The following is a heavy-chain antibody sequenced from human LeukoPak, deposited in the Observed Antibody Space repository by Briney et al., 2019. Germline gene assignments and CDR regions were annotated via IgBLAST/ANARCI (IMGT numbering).Heavy chain of an antibody. CDR1: GASINNYY. CDR2: IYYSGST. Sequence: SETLSLTCTVSGASINNYYWGWIRQPPGKGLEWIGYIYYSGSTNNNPSLKSRVTISIDTSRNQFSLKLSSVAAADTAVYYCAREGSYVPDYWGQGTLVTVSS. J-gene: IGHJ4*02. V-gene: IGHV4-59*01. CDR3: AREGSYVPDY. D-gene: IGHD3-16*01.